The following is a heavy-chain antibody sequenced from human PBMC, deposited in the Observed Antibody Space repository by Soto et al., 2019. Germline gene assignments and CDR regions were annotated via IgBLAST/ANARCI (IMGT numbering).Heavy chain of an antibody. V-gene: IGHV3-53*04. CDR3: AAGNYDILTGYVVEGPFVY. CDR1: GFTVSSNY. CDR2: IYSGGST. Sequence: PGGSLRLSCAASGFTVSSNYMSWVRQAPGKGLEWVSVIYSGGSTYYADSVKGRFTISRHNSKNTLYLQMNSLRAEDTAVYYCAAGNYDILTGYVVEGPFVYWGQGTLLTVSS. D-gene: IGHD3-9*01. J-gene: IGHJ4*02.